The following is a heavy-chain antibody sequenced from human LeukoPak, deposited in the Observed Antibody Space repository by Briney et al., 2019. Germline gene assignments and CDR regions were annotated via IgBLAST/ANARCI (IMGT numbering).Heavy chain of an antibody. J-gene: IGHJ5*02. D-gene: IGHD3-9*01. CDR1: GGSISSYY. Sequence: SETLSLTCTVSGGSISSYYWSWTRQPAGKGLEWIGRIYTSGSTNYNPSLKSRVTMSVDPSKNQFSLKLSSVTAADTAVYYCARGVDILTGYYWFDPWGQGTLVTVSS. CDR3: ARGVDILTGYYWFDP. V-gene: IGHV4-4*07. CDR2: IYTSGST.